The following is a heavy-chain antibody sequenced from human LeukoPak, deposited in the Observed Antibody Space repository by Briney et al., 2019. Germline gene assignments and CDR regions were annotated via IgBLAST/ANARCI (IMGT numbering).Heavy chain of an antibody. CDR1: GYTLTSYG. V-gene: IGHV1-18*01. D-gene: IGHD3-22*01. CDR2: ISAYNGNT. Sequence: ASVKASCKPSGYTLTSYGISWVRQAPGQGLEWIGWISAYNGNTNYAQKVQGRITMTTDTSTSTAYMEMRSLRYDDTAVYYCAREGHYDSSVLIDYWGEGTLVTVSS. J-gene: IGHJ4*02. CDR3: AREGHYDSSVLIDY.